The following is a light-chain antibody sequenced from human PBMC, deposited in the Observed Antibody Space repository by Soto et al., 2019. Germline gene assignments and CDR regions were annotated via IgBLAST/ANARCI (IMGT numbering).Light chain of an antibody. Sequence: QSALTQPASVSGSPGQSITISCTGTSTDVGAYNYVSWYQQHPGKAPKLMTYEVSNRPSGVSHRFSGSKSGNTASLTISGLQAEDEADYYCSSYTSSGTLVFGGGTKLTVL. CDR2: EVS. CDR3: SSYTSSGTLV. CDR1: STDVGAYNY. V-gene: IGLV2-14*01. J-gene: IGLJ2*01.